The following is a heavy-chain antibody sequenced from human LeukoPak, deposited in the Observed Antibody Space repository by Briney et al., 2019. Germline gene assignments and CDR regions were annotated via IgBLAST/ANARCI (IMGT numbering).Heavy chain of an antibody. CDR3: ARTGETMVRGVIIGFPIDY. J-gene: IGHJ4*02. Sequence: GESLRLSCAASGFTFSSYWMHWVRQAPGKGLVWVSRIEGDGSNKNYADSVKGRFTISRDNAKNTLYLQMNSLGDEDTAVYYCARTGETMVRGVIIGFPIDYWGQGTLVTVSS. CDR2: IEGDGSNK. V-gene: IGHV3-74*01. CDR1: GFTFSSYW. D-gene: IGHD3-10*01.